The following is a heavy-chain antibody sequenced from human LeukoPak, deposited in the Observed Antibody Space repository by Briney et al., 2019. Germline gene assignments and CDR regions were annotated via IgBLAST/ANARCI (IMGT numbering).Heavy chain of an antibody. CDR3: ARTTHGRPHGSGSYS. D-gene: IGHD3-10*01. CDR1: GFTFSSYS. V-gene: IGHV3-21*01. CDR2: ISSSSSYI. Sequence: GGSLRLSCAASGFTFSSYSMNWVRQAPGKGLEWVSSISSSSSYIYYADSVKGRFTISRDNAKNSLYLQMNSLRAEDTAVYYCARTTHGRPHGSGSYSWGQGTLVTVSS. J-gene: IGHJ4*02.